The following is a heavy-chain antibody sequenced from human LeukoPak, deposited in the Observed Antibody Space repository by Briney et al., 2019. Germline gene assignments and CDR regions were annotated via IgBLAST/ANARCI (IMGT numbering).Heavy chain of an antibody. CDR2: IWYDGSNK. Sequence: GRSLRLSCTASGFTFSSYDTHWVRQAPGKGLEWVADIWYDGSNKYYADPVQGRFTISRHNSKKTLYLQMNSLRAEDTAVYFCARELPPVVRYYFDYWGQGTLVTVSS. D-gene: IGHD3-22*01. CDR3: ARELPPVVRYYFDY. V-gene: IGHV3-33*01. CDR1: GFTFSSYD. J-gene: IGHJ4*02.